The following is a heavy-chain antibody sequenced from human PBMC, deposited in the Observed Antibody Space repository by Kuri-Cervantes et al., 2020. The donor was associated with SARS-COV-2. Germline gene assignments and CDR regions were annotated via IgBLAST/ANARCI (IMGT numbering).Heavy chain of an antibody. CDR1: GFTFSSYA. CDR3: VRGDIVVVAADFDI. J-gene: IGHJ3*02. D-gene: IGHD2-2*01. Sequence: GESLKISCAASGFTFSSYALHWVRQAPGKGLEWVAVISYDGSKKDYGASVKGRFSISRDNSYNTLFLHMNSLRPEDTAVYYCVRGDIVVVAADFDIWGQGTRVTVSS. V-gene: IGHV3-30*04. CDR2: ISYDGSKK.